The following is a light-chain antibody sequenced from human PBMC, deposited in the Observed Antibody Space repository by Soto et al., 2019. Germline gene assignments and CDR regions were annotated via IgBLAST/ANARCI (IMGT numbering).Light chain of an antibody. CDR3: CSYAGSSTHYV. Sequence: QSVLTQPASVSGSPGQSSTISCTGTSSDVGIYNLVSWYQQHPGNAPKLMIYEVFKRPSGVSNRFSGSKSGNMASLTISGLQAEDEADYYCCSYAGSSTHYVFGTGTKVTVL. CDR2: EVF. V-gene: IGLV2-23*02. J-gene: IGLJ1*01. CDR1: SSDVGIYNL.